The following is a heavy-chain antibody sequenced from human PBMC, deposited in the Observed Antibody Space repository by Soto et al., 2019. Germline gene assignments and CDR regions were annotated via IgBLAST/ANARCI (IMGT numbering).Heavy chain of an antibody. Sequence: SETLSLTCTVSGGSISPNYWSWIRQTPGKGLEWIGYIYYTGRTNYNPSLKSRVSFSVDTSKNQFSLNLSSVTAADTAVYYCVKYSCTSYTGYHFDAWGQGTLATVAS. CDR2: IYYTGRT. CDR3: VKYSCTSYTGYHFDA. CDR1: GGSISPNY. V-gene: IGHV4-59*01. J-gene: IGHJ1*01. D-gene: IGHD3-9*01.